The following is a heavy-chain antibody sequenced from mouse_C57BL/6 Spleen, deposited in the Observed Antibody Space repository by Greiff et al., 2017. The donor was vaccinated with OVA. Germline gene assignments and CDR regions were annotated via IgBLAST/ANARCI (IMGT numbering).Heavy chain of an antibody. CDR3: ARRDGPWYFDV. CDR1: GFSLSTSGMG. CDR2: IYWDDDK. Sequence: QVTLKVSGPGILQSSQTLSLTCSFSGFSLSTSGMGVSWIRQPSGKGLEWLAHIYWDDDKRYNPSLKRRLTISKDTSRNQVFLKITSVDTADTATYYCARRDGPWYFDVWGTGTTVTVSS. J-gene: IGHJ1*03. D-gene: IGHD1-1*02. V-gene: IGHV8-12*01.